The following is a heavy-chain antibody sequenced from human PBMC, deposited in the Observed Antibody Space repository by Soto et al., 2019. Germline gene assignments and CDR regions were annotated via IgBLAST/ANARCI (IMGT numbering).Heavy chain of an antibody. CDR3: ATERSAQYFDY. Sequence: SVKVSCKASGGSFSSHGIAWVRQVPGQGLEWVGGIMPTFGSATYAPKFQGRVTITADKSTSTAYMELRSLRSEDTAVYYCATERSAQYFDYWGQGTMVTVYS. V-gene: IGHV1-69*06. J-gene: IGHJ4*02. D-gene: IGHD1-1*01. CDR1: GGSFSSHG. CDR2: IMPTFGSA.